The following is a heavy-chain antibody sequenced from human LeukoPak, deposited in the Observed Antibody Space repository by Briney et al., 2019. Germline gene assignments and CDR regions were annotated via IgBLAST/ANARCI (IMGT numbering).Heavy chain of an antibody. J-gene: IGHJ4*02. CDR1: GYTFTSYA. CDR3: ARVYLGIYYDGSPSPFDY. V-gene: IGHV1-18*01. D-gene: IGHD3-22*01. Sequence: ASVKVSCKASGYTFTSYAVTWVRQVPGQGLEWMGWISGYNGNTKSSQSLQDRVIMTTDTSTRTAYMELRSLRPDDTAVYYCARVYLGIYYDGSPSPFDYWGQGTLVTVSS. CDR2: ISGYNGNT.